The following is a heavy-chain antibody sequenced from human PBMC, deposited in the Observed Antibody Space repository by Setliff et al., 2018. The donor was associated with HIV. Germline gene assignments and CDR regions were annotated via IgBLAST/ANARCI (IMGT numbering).Heavy chain of an antibody. CDR3: GAGGYQNAFDI. CDR2: IIPIFGTA. D-gene: IGHD3-22*01. Sequence: SVKVSCKASGGTFSSYVISWVRRAPGQGLEWMGGIIPIFGTANYAQKFQGRVTITTDESTSTVYMELSSLRSEDTAVYYCGAGGYQNAFDIWGQGTMVTVSS. CDR1: GGTFSSYV. J-gene: IGHJ3*02. V-gene: IGHV1-69*05.